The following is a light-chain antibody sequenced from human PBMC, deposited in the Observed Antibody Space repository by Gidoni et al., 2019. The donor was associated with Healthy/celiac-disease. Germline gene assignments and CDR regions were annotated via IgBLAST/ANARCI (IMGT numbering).Light chain of an antibody. CDR2: GAS. CDR1: QSVSSN. CDR3: QQYNNWPPYT. Sequence: EIVMTQSPATLSVSPGERATLSCRASQSVSSNLAWYQQKPGQAPRHLIYGASTRATGIPARFSGSGSGTEFTLNISSLQSEDFAVYYCQQYNNWPPYTFGQGTKLEIK. V-gene: IGKV3-15*01. J-gene: IGKJ2*01.